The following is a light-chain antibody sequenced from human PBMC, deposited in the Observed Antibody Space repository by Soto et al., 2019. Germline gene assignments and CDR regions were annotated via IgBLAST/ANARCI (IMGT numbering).Light chain of an antibody. J-gene: IGLJ1*01. CDR1: SSDVGGYNY. CDR2: DVS. CDR3: SSYTSSSTRV. V-gene: IGLV2-14*03. Sequence: QSALTQPASVSGSPGQSITISCTGTSSDVGGYNYLSWYQHHPGKAPKLMIYDVSDRPSGVSNRFSGSKSCNTASLTISGLQTEDEADYYCSSYTSSSTRVFGTGTKLTVL.